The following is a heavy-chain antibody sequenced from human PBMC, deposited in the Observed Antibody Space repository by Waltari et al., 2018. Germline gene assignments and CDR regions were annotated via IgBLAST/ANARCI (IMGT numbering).Heavy chain of an antibody. V-gene: IGHV3-23*04. J-gene: IGHJ4*02. CDR2: SRAGGGNV. D-gene: IGHD3-10*01. CDR3: TRSISQGVTASDY. CDR1: GFSISDYG. Sequence: EVQLVESGGGLIQPGGSLRLSCAASGFSISDYGVSWVRPAPGKGLEWVAGSRAGGGNVAYADAGVGRFTVARDTSQNTVYLQMIGLRVEDTAVYYCTRSISQGVTASDYWGQGTLVTVSS.